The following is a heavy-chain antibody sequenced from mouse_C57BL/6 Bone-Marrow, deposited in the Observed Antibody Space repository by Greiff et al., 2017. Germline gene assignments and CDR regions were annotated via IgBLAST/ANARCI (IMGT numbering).Heavy chain of an antibody. V-gene: IGHV1-59*01. Sequence: QVQLQQPGAELVRPGTSVKLSCKASGYTFTSYWMHWVKQRPGQGLEWIGVIDPSDSYTNYNQKFKGKATLTVDTSSSTAYMQLSSLTSEDSAVYYCARSPIYYGNYLDYWGQGTTRTVSS. CDR1: GYTFTSYW. CDR2: IDPSDSYT. CDR3: ARSPIYYGNYLDY. J-gene: IGHJ2*01. D-gene: IGHD2-1*01.